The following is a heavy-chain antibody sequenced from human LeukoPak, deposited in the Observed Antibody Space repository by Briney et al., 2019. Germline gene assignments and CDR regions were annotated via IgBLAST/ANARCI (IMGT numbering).Heavy chain of an antibody. CDR3: ARVSFGAAAAGYDS. V-gene: IGHV4-61*05. CDR1: GGSISSSRYY. J-gene: IGHJ4*02. CDR2: ISYSGST. Sequence: SSETLSLTCTVSGGSISSSRYYWGWIRQPPGKGLEWIGYISYSGSTNYNPSLKSRVTISVDTSKNQFSLNVTSVSAADTAVYYCARVSFGAAAAGYDSWGQGTLVTVSS. D-gene: IGHD6-13*01.